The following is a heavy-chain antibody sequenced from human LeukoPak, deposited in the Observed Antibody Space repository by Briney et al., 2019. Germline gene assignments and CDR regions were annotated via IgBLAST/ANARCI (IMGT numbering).Heavy chain of an antibody. J-gene: IGHJ4*02. D-gene: IGHD5-18*01. CDR1: VRSISSYY. Sequence: PSETLSLTCTVCVRSISSYYGSWLRQPPGKGLEWLGYIYYSGSTNYNPSLKGRVTITVDTSKNQFSLNLSSVTAADTAVYYCARVRDTAMVGGGYYFDYWGQGTLVTVSS. V-gene: IGHV4-59*01. CDR3: ARVRDTAMVGGGYYFDY. CDR2: IYYSGST.